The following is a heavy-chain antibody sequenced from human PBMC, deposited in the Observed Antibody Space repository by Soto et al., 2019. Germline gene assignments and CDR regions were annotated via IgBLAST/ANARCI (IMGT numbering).Heavy chain of an antibody. D-gene: IGHD2-15*01. CDR2: IIPILGIA. CDR1: GGTFSSYT. CDR3: ACSVGSCYSDGFFVY. Sequence: GASVKVSCKASGGTFSSYTISWVRQAPGQGLEWMGRIIPILGIANYAQKFQGRVTITADKSTSTAYMELSSLRSEDTAVYYCACSVGSCYSDGFFVYWGQGTLVTVSS. J-gene: IGHJ4*02. V-gene: IGHV1-69*02.